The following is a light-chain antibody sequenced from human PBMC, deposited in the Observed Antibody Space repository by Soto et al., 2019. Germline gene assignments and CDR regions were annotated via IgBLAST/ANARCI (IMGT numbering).Light chain of an antibody. Sequence: DIQMTHSPSSVSASVGDRVTITCLASERINTYLAWYQQQPGKAPKLLIYAASSLQSGVPSRFSGSGSGTEFTLTISNLQPEDFATYYCQQANSPPLTFGGGTKV. CDR3: QQANSPPLT. V-gene: IGKV1-12*01. CDR2: AAS. CDR1: ERINTY. J-gene: IGKJ4*01.